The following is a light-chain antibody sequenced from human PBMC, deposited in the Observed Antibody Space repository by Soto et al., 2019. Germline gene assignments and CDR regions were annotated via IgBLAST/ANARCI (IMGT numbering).Light chain of an antibody. Sequence: EIVLTQSPGTLSLSPGERATLSCRASQGVSNTYLAWYQQKPGQAPRLLIYAASSRATGIPDRFSGSGSGTDFTLTISRLEPEDCAVYYCQQFASSLYTFGQGTKLDIK. CDR2: AAS. CDR3: QQFASSLYT. J-gene: IGKJ2*01. CDR1: QGVSNTY. V-gene: IGKV3-20*01.